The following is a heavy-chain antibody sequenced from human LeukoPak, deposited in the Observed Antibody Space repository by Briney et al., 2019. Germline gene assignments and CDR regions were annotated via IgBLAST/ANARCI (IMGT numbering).Heavy chain of an antibody. CDR1: GYTFTDHT. CDR2: INPNIGTT. Sequence: ASVKVSCKASGYTFTDHTIHWVRQAPGQGLEWMGWINPNIGTTNYAKRFQGRLTVTRDTSINTVFMEVSSLNPDDTAVFYCARRYDSRGPVTFDFWGQGTLVTVSS. CDR3: ARRYDSRGPVTFDF. D-gene: IGHD3-22*01. V-gene: IGHV1-2*02. J-gene: IGHJ3*01.